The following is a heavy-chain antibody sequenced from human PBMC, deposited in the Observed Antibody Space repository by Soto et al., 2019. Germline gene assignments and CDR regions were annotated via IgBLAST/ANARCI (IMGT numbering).Heavy chain of an antibody. D-gene: IGHD6-13*01. V-gene: IGHV5-51*01. CDR1: GYSFTSYW. CDR2: IYPGDSDT. Sequence: GESLKISCRGSGYSFTSYWIGWVRQMPGKGLEWMGIIYPGDSDTRYSPSFQGQVTISADKSISTAYLQWSSLKASDTAMYYCATPGKYSSSWYPFDYWGQGTLVTVSS. J-gene: IGHJ4*02. CDR3: ATPGKYSSSWYPFDY.